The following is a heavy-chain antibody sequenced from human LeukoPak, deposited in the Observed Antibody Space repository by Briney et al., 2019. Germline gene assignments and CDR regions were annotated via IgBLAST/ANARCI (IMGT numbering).Heavy chain of an antibody. J-gene: IGHJ4*02. D-gene: IGHD1-26*01. CDR2: IYYSGST. CDR3: ARDVGATPGYFDY. CDR1: GGSISSSSYY. V-gene: IGHV4-39*07. Sequence: SETLSLTCTVSGGSISSSSYYWGWIRQPPGKGLEWIGSIYYSGSTYYNPSLKSRVTISVDTSKNQSSLKLSSVTAADTAVYYCARDVGATPGYFDYWGQGTLVTVSS.